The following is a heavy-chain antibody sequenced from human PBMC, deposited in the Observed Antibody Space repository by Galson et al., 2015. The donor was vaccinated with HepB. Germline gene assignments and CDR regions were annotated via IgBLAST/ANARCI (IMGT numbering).Heavy chain of an antibody. V-gene: IGHV1-69*13. CDR1: GGTFSSYA. J-gene: IGHJ4*02. Sequence: SVKVSCKASGGTFSSYAISWVRQAPGQGLEWMGGIIPIFGTANYAQKFQGRVTITADESTSTAYMELSSLRSEDTTVYYCARARTYDFWSGDDYWGQGTLVTVSS. D-gene: IGHD3-3*01. CDR3: ARARTYDFWSGDDY. CDR2: IIPIFGTA.